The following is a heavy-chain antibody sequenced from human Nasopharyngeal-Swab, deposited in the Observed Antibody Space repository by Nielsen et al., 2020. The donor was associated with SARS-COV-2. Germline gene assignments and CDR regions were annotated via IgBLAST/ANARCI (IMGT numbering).Heavy chain of an antibody. J-gene: IGHJ4*02. CDR3: ARGSLVVVTIAPFDY. D-gene: IGHD3-22*01. V-gene: IGHV4-34*01. CDR2: INHSGST. Sequence: WIRQPPGKGLEWIGEINHSGSTNYNPSLKSRVTISVDTSKNQFSLKLSSVTAADTAVYYCARGSLVVVTIAPFDYWGQGTLVTVPQ.